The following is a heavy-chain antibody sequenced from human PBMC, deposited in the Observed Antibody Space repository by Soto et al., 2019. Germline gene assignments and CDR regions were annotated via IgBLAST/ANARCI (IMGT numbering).Heavy chain of an antibody. CDR3: ASHYYYDSSYYYTTNTKFPLDY. CDR2: IYPGDSDI. V-gene: IGHV5-51*01. CDR1: GCSFTSYW. D-gene: IGHD3-22*01. Sequence: EVQLVQSGAEVKKPGESLKISCKGSGCSFTSYWIACVRQVPGKGLELMGVIYPGDSDIRYSPSFQGQVTISADKSISTAYLQWSSLKASDSAMYFCASHYYYDSSYYYTTNTKFPLDYWGQGTMVTVSS. J-gene: IGHJ4*02.